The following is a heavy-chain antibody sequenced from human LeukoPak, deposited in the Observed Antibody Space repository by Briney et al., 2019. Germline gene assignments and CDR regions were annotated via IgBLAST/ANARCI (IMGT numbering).Heavy chain of an antibody. CDR1: GFTFSGFA. D-gene: IGHD2-2*01. V-gene: IGHV3-73*01. CDR3: AKDQRASVVPAAFDY. J-gene: IGHJ4*02. CDR2: IRSKANSYAT. Sequence: GGSLRLSCAASGFTFSGFAMHWVRQASGKGLEWVGRIRSKANSYATAYAASVKGRFTISRDDSKNTAYLQMNSLRAEDTAVYYCAKDQRASVVPAAFDYWGQGTLVTVSS.